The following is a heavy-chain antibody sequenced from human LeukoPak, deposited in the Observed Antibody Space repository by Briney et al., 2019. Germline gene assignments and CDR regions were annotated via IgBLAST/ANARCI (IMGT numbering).Heavy chain of an antibody. J-gene: IGHJ4*02. V-gene: IGHV3-11*01. Sequence: GGSLRLSCAASGFTFSVYYMSWIREAPGKGLEWVSYISSSGSTIYYADSEKGRFTISRDNAKHPLYLQMNSLRAEDTAVYYCARDQTTVTHCVGCFDYWGQGTLVTVSS. D-gene: IGHD4-17*01. CDR1: GFTFSVYY. CDR2: ISSSGSTI. CDR3: ARDQTTVTHCVGCFDY.